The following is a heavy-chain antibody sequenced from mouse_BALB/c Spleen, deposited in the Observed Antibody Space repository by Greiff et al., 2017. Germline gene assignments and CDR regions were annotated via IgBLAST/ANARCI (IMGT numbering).Heavy chain of an antibody. CDR3: ARWIYYYGYFDY. Sequence: EVKLVESGGGLVKPGGSLKLSCAASGFTFSSYAMSWVRQTPEKRLEWVASISSGGSTYYPDSVKGRFTISRDNARNILYLQMSSLRSEDTAMYYCARWIYYYGYFDYWGQGTTLTVSS. V-gene: IGHV5-6-5*01. J-gene: IGHJ2*01. CDR2: ISSGGST. CDR1: GFTFSSYA. D-gene: IGHD1-1*01.